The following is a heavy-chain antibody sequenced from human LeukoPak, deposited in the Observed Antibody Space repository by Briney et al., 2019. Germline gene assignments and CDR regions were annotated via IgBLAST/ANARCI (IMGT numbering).Heavy chain of an antibody. J-gene: IGHJ3*02. Sequence: GASVKVSCKASGGTFSNYAISWVRQAPGQGLEWMGGIIPIFGTANYAQKFQGRVTITADESTSTAYMELSSLRSEDTAVYYCARKIAVAPDAFDIWGQGTMVTVSS. CDR1: GGTFSNYA. CDR3: ARKIAVAPDAFDI. D-gene: IGHD6-13*01. CDR2: IIPIFGTA. V-gene: IGHV1-69*13.